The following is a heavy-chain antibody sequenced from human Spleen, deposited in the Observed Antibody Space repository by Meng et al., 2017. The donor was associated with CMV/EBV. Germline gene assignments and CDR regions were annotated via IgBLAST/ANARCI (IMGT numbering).Heavy chain of an antibody. CDR3: ARGPGYYGGNEPGFDP. V-gene: IGHV4-61*01. CDR2: IYYSGST. Sequence: GSVSSGSYYWSWIRQPPGKGLEWIGYIYYSGSTNYNPSLKSRVTISVDTSKNQFSLKLSSVTAADTAVYYCARGPGYYGGNEPGFDPWGQGTLVTVSS. J-gene: IGHJ5*02. CDR1: GSVSSGSYY. D-gene: IGHD4-23*01.